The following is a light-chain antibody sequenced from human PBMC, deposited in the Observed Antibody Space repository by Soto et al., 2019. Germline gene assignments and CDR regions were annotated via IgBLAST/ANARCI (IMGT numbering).Light chain of an antibody. Sequence: AIRMTQSPSSLSASTGDRVTITCRASQGISSYVAWYQQKPGKAPKLLIYAASTLQSGVPSRFSGSGSGTDFTLTISCLQSEDFATNYCQQYYSYPLPVGGRTKVEI. CDR2: AAS. CDR3: QQYYSYPLP. CDR1: QGISSY. V-gene: IGKV1-8*01. J-gene: IGKJ4*01.